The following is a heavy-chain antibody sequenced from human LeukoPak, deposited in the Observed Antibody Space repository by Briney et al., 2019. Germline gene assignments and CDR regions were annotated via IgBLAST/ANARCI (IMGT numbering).Heavy chain of an antibody. CDR3: ARAGIAAAYYYMGV. Sequence: PSETLSLTCTVSGGSISSYYWNWIRQPPGKGLEWIGYIYYSGSTNYNPSLKSRVTISVDTSKNQFSLKLSSVTAADTAVYYCARAGIAAAYYYMGVWGRGTTVTVSS. CDR2: IYYSGST. CDR1: GGSISSYY. J-gene: IGHJ6*03. V-gene: IGHV4-59*01. D-gene: IGHD6-13*01.